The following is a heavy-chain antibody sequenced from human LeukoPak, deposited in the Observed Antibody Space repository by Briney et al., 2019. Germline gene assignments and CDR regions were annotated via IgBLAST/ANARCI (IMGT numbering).Heavy chain of an antibody. D-gene: IGHD6-6*01. CDR1: GGSISSYY. J-gene: IGHJ4*02. CDR2: IYYSRST. V-gene: IGHV4-59*01. CDR3: ARAHGELDLAGGFDY. Sequence: PETLSLTYTVSGGSISSYYWSWIRLPPGKELEWNGYIYYSRSTNYNPSLKSRVTISVDTSKNQLSLKLSSVTAADTAVYYCARAHGELDLAGGFDYWGQGTLVTVSS.